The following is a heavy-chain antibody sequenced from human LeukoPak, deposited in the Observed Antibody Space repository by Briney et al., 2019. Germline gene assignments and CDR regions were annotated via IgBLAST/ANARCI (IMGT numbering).Heavy chain of an antibody. J-gene: IGHJ4*02. D-gene: IGHD4-11*01. V-gene: IGHV3-30*18. CDR3: AKVALYSNYEDDY. Sequence: GRSLRLSCAASGFTFSSYCMHWVRQAPGKGLEWVAVISYDGSNKYSADSVKGRFTISRDNSKSTLYLQMMSLRAEDTAVYYCAKVALYSNYEDDYWGEGRLVSVSS. CDR1: GFTFSSYC. CDR2: ISYDGSNK.